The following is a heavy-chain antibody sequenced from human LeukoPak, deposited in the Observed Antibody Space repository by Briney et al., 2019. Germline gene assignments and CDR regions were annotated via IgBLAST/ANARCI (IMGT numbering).Heavy chain of an antibody. CDR3: VRGHDSTGYFSY. Sequence: ASVKVSCKTSGYTFTNYTINWVRQAPGQGLEWMGWINTNIGSPTYAQGFTGRFVFSLDTSVSTTYLQVSSLKADDIAVYYCVRGHDSTGYFSYWGQGTLVTVSS. D-gene: IGHD3-22*01. CDR1: GYTFTNYT. CDR2: INTNIGSP. V-gene: IGHV7-4-1*02. J-gene: IGHJ4*02.